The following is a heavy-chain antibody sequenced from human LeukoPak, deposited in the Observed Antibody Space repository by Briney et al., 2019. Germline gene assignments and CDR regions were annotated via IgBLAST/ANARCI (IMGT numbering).Heavy chain of an antibody. D-gene: IGHD3-3*01. Sequence: GXSLQISCKGSGYSFXSYWIGWVRQMPGKGLEWMGIIYPGDSDTRYSPSFQGQVTISADKSISTAYLQWSSLKASDTAMYYCARAYYDFWSGTPHAFDIWGQGTMVTVSS. CDR1: GYSFXSYW. CDR3: ARAYYDFWSGTPHAFDI. CDR2: IYPGDSDT. J-gene: IGHJ3*02. V-gene: IGHV5-51*01.